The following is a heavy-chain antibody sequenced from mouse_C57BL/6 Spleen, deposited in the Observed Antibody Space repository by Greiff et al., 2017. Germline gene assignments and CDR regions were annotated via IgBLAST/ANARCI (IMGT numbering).Heavy chain of an antibody. CDR2: ISSGSSTI. V-gene: IGHV5-17*01. CDR3: ARLYGYDVGYAMDY. CDR1: GFTFSDYG. D-gene: IGHD2-2*01. Sequence: EVQVVESGGGLVKPGGSLKLSCAASGFTFSDYGMHWVRQAPEKGLEWVAYISSGSSTIYYADTVKGRFTISRDNAKNTLFLQLTSLRSEDTAMYYCARLYGYDVGYAMDYWGQGTSVTVSS. J-gene: IGHJ4*01.